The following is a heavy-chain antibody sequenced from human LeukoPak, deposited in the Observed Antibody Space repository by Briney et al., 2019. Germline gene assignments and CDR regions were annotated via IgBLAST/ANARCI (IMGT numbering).Heavy chain of an antibody. V-gene: IGHV1-24*01. CDR2: FDPEDGET. D-gene: IGHD4-17*01. CDR3: APLNQRDDYGDYGPWGY. J-gene: IGHJ4*02. CDR1: GGTFSSYA. Sequence: GASVKVSCKASGGTFSSYAISWVRQAPGKGLEWMGGFDPEDGETIYAQKFQGRVTMTEDTSTDTAYMELSSLRSEDTAVYYCAPLNQRDDYGDYGPWGYWGQGTLVTVSS.